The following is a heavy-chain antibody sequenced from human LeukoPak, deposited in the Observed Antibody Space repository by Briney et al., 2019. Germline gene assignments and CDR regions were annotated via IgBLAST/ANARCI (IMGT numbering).Heavy chain of an antibody. D-gene: IGHD3-9*01. CDR3: ARAEMYYDILTGPPHGMDV. CDR1: GGSISSYY. CDR2: IYYSGST. V-gene: IGHV4-59*01. J-gene: IGHJ6*02. Sequence: SETLSLTCTVSGGSISSYYWSWIRQPPGKGLEWIGYIYYSGSTNYNPSLKSRVTISVDTSKNQFSLKLSSVTAADTAVYYCARAEMYYDILTGPPHGMDVWGQGTTVTVSS.